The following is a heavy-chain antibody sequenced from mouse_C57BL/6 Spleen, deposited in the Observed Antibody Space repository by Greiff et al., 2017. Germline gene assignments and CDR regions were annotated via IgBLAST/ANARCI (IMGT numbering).Heavy chain of an antibody. CDR1: GYTFTSYW. J-gene: IGHJ3*01. D-gene: IGHD3-2*02. CDR2: IDPSDSYT. V-gene: IGHV1-69*01. CDR3: ARAGEQLRLPFAY. Sequence: VQLQQPGAELVMPGASVKLSCKASGYTFTSYWMHWVKQRPGQGLEWIGEIDPSDSYTNYNQKFKGKSTLTVDKSSSTAYMQLSSLTSEDSAVYYCARAGEQLRLPFAYWGQGTLVTVSA.